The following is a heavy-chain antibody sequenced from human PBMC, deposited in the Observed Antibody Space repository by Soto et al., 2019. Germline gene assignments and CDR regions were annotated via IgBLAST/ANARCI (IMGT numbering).Heavy chain of an antibody. CDR2: VSSSSSTI. D-gene: IGHD5-18*01. CDR3: ARDSGYSYGPLDY. CDR1: GFTFISYS. Sequence: GGSMRLSCAASGFTFISYSMNWVRQAPGKGLEWVSYVSSSSSTIYYADSVKGRFTISRDNAKNSLYLQMNSLGAEDTAVYYCARDSGYSYGPLDYWGQGTLVNVSS. V-gene: IGHV3-48*01. J-gene: IGHJ4*02.